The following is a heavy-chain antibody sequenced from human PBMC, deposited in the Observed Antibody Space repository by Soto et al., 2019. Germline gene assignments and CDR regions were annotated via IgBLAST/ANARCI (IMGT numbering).Heavy chain of an antibody. CDR2: INHNRGGT. D-gene: IGHD2-15*01. V-gene: IGHV1-2*02. CDR3: AIVHSVFGGARPFYS. J-gene: IGHJ4*02. Sequence: SVKVSCKDSGDPFTGYYRHWVRQAPGQGLEWMGWINHNRGGTNYAQKFTGRVTMTRDTSISTAYMELSRRRSDDTPVYYFAIVHSVFGGARPFYSWGEGTLVTFCS. CDR1: GDPFTGYY.